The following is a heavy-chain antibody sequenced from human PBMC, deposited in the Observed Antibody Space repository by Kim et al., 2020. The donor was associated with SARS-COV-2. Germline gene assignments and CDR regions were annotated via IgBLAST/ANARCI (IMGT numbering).Heavy chain of an antibody. CDR3: AKMRSERITTYGMDV. Sequence: GGSLRLSCAASGFTFSNYGMHWVRQAPGKGLEWVAVIWYDGSNEYYADSVKGRFTISRDNSKNTLFLQMNSLRAEDTAVYYCAKMRSERITTYGMDVWGQGTTVTVSS. D-gene: IGHD3-10*01. CDR2: IWYDGSNE. J-gene: IGHJ6*02. V-gene: IGHV3-33*03. CDR1: GFTFSNYG.